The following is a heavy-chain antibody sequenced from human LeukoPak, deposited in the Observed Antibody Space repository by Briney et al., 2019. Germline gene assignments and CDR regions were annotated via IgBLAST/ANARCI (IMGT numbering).Heavy chain of an antibody. J-gene: IGHJ4*02. CDR3: ARCYGDCLFEY. V-gene: IGHV3-48*03. Sequence: PGGSLRLSCAASGFTFSSYHMSWVRQAPGKGLEWVSYISGSGDIIYYADSLKGRFTISRDNTENSLYLQMNSLRAEDTAVYYCARCYGDCLFEYWGQGTLVTVSS. D-gene: IGHD4-17*01. CDR1: GFTFSSYH. CDR2: ISGSGDII.